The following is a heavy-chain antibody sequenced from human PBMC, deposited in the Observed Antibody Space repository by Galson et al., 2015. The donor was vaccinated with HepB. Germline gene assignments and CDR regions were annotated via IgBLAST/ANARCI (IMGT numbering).Heavy chain of an antibody. CDR3: ARGTTVTYHDAFDI. CDR1: GFTVSSNY. D-gene: IGHD4-17*01. V-gene: IGHV3-66*01. J-gene: IGHJ3*02. Sequence: SLRLSCAASGFTVSSNYMSWVRQAPGKGLEWVSVIYSGGSTYYADSVKGRFTISRDNSKNTLYLQMNSLRAEDTAVYYCARGTTVTYHDAFDIWGQGTMVTVSS. CDR2: IYSGGST.